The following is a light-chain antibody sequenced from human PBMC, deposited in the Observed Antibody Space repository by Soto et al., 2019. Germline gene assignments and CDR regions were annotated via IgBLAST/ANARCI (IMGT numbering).Light chain of an antibody. CDR3: AAWDGSLNNVL. J-gene: IGLJ2*01. CDR1: GSSIGTNT. V-gene: IGLV1-44*01. Sequence: QSVLTQPPSASGTPGQRVTISCSGSGSSIGTNTVNWYRQLPGTAPKLLIYGNNQRPSGVPDRFSGSKSGTSASVGISGLQSEDEADYYCAAWDGSLNNVLFGGGTKVTVL. CDR2: GNN.